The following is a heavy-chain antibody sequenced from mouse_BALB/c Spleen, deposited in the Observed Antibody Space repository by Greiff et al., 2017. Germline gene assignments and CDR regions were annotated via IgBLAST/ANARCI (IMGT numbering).Heavy chain of an antibody. CDR3: ARQGATLYAMDY. V-gene: IGHV5-12-1*01. Sequence: EVHLVESGGGLVKPGGSLKLSCAASGFAFSSYDMSWVRQTPEKRLEWVAYISSGGGSTYYPDTVKGRFTISRDNAKNTLYLQMSSLKSEDTAMYYCARQGATLYAMDYWGQGTSVTVSS. J-gene: IGHJ4*01. CDR1: GFAFSSYD. CDR2: ISSGGGST. D-gene: IGHD3-1*01.